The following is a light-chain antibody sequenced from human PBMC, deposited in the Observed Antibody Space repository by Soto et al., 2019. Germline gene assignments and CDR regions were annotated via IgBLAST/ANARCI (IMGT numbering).Light chain of an antibody. Sequence: DIVMTQSPLSLPVTPGEPASISCRSSQSLLHSNGYNYLDWYLQKPGQSPQVLIYLGSNRASGVPDRFSGSGSGTDFTLKISRVEAEDVGVYYCMQGTHWPLWTFGQGTKVEIK. CDR2: LGS. CDR3: MQGTHWPLWT. V-gene: IGKV2-28*01. CDR1: QSLLHSNGYNY. J-gene: IGKJ1*01.